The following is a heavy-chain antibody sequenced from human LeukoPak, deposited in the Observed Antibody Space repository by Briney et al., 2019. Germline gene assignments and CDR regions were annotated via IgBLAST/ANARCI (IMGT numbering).Heavy chain of an antibody. D-gene: IGHD1-14*01. CDR2: MLYEGSGI. CDR3: ARDLASGNHPDGFDV. CDR1: GFIFRLYG. V-gene: IGHV3-33*05. Sequence: SGGSLRLSCAASGFIFRLYGMHWVRQAPGRGREWGALMLYEGSGIYYADSVKGRFSVSRDNSNYMFYLQMTSLRAEASAVYYCARDLASGNHPDGFDVWAQGTLVTVSS. J-gene: IGHJ3*01.